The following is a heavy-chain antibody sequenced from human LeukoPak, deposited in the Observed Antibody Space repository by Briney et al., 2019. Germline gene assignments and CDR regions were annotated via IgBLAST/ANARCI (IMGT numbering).Heavy chain of an antibody. Sequence: GGSLRLSCATSGFTFSSYAMSWVRQDPGKGLEWVSAISGSGGSTYYADSVKGRFTISRENSKNTLYLQMNSLRAEDTAVYYCAKQSVPADFDYWGQGTLVTVSS. CDR3: AKQSVPADFDY. CDR2: ISGSGGST. V-gene: IGHV3-23*01. J-gene: IGHJ4*02. CDR1: GFTFSSYA. D-gene: IGHD2-2*01.